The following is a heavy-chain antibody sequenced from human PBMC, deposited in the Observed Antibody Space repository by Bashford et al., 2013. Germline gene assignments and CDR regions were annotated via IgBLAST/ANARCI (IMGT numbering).Heavy chain of an antibody. CDR1: GGTLGNYA. J-gene: IGHJ6*02. Sequence: SVKVSCKASGGTLGNYAISWVRQAPGQGLEWMGGIIPVFGTANYAQKFQGRLTITADKSTRTVFMEVSSLRSEDTALYYCARVMAYSSGWYGENRYYYGMDVWGQGTTVTVSS. CDR3: ARVMAYSSGWYGENRYYYGMDV. V-gene: IGHV1-69*06. CDR2: IIPVFGTA. D-gene: IGHD6-19*01.